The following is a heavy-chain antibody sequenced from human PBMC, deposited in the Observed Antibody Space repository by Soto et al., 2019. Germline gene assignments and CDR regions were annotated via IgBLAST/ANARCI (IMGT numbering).Heavy chain of an antibody. CDR3: ANPTRSSWPNSYFDY. J-gene: IGHJ4*02. Sequence: PGGSLRLSCAASGFTFSSYAMSWVRQAPGKGLEWVSAISGSGGSTYHADSVKGRFTISRDNSKNTLYLQMNSLRAEDTAVYYCANPTRSSWPNSYFDYWGQGTLVTVSS. D-gene: IGHD6-13*01. V-gene: IGHV3-23*01. CDR1: GFTFSSYA. CDR2: ISGSGGST.